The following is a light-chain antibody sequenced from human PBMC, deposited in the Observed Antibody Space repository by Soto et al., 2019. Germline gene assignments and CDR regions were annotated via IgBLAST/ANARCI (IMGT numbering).Light chain of an antibody. J-gene: IGKJ5*01. CDR2: AAS. Sequence: DIQMTQSPSSLSASVGDRVTITCRASQSISSYLNWYQQKPGKAPKLLIYAASSLQSGVPPRFSGSGSGTDFTLPISSLQPEDFATYYCQQSYSTPSITFGQGTRLEIK. V-gene: IGKV1-39*01. CDR3: QQSYSTPSIT. CDR1: QSISSY.